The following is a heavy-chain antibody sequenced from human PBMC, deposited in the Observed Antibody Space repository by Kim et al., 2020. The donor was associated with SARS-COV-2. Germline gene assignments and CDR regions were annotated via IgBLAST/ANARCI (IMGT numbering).Heavy chain of an antibody. CDR1: GFTFRNYG. CDR3: ATGGYGGFAS. CDR2: ISYDGSNE. Sequence: GGSLRLSCAASGFTFRNYGMHWVRQAPGKRLEWVTVISYDGSNEYYADSVKGRFTMSRDTSKNIVYLHMNSLRPVDTAVYYCATGGYGGFASWGQGPLVTVPS. J-gene: IGHJ4*02. D-gene: IGHD5-12*01. V-gene: IGHV3-30*03.